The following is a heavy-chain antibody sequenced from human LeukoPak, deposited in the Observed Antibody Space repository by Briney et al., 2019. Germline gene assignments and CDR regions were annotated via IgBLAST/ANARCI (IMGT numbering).Heavy chain of an antibody. Sequence: ASVKVSCKASGYTFTSYGISWVRQAPGQGLEWMGWISAYNGNTNYVQKLQGRVTMTTDTSTSTAYMELRSLRSDDTAVYYCARDLDPGIADYFDYWGQGTLVTVSS. D-gene: IGHD6-13*01. CDR3: ARDLDPGIADYFDY. J-gene: IGHJ4*02. CDR1: GYTFTSYG. CDR2: ISAYNGNT. V-gene: IGHV1-18*01.